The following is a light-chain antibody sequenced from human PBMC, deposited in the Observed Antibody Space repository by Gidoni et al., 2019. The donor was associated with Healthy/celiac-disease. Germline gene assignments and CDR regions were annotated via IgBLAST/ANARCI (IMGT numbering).Light chain of an antibody. V-gene: IGKV1-39*01. CDR3: QQSYSTLGFT. CDR2: AAA. CDR1: QSISSY. J-gene: IGKJ3*01. Sequence: DIHMTQSPSSLSASVGDRVTITCRASQSISSYLNWYPQKPGKAPKRLIYAAASLQSGVPSRFSGSGSGTDFTLTISSLQPEDFATYYCQQSYSTLGFTFGPGTKVDIK.